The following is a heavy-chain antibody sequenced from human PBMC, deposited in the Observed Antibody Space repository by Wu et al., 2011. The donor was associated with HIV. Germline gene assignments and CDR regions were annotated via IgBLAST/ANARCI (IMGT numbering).Heavy chain of an antibody. Sequence: QVQLVQSWAAVKKPGSSVKVSCKASGGTFNSYGITWVRQAPGQGLEWMGGIIPIFGTAKYAQKFQGRVTITADKSTSTAYMELSSLTSEDTAVYYCARDLGGDEDYWGQGTLVTVSS. J-gene: IGHJ4*02. CDR2: IIPIFGTA. D-gene: IGHD2-21*01. V-gene: IGHV1-69*06. CDR3: ARDLGGDEDY. CDR1: GGTFNSYG.